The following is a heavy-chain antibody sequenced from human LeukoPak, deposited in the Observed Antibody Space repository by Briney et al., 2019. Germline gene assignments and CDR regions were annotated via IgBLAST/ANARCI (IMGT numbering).Heavy chain of an antibody. Sequence: PSEPLSLTCAVYGGSFSGYSWSWFRQPPGKGLEWMGEINHSGSTNYNPSLKSRVAISVDTSKNQFSLKLSSVTAADTAVYYCASFFGYGSGSLGVDYWGQGTLVTVSS. CDR1: GGSFSGYS. V-gene: IGHV4-34*01. J-gene: IGHJ4*02. CDR2: INHSGST. CDR3: ASFFGYGSGSLGVDY. D-gene: IGHD3-10*01.